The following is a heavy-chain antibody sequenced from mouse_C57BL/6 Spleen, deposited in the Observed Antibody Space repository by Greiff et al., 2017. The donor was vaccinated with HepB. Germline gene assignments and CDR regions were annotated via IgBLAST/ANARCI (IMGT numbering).Heavy chain of an antibody. D-gene: IGHD2-14*01. CDR3: ARGGEYDAVDY. V-gene: IGHV3-6*01. CDR1: GYSITSGYY. Sequence: EVKLQESGPGLVKPSQSLSLTCSVTGYSITSGYYCNWIRQFPGNKLEWMGYISYDGSNNYNPSLKNRISITRDTSKNQIFLKLKSVTTEDTATYYCARGGEYDAVDYWGQGTTLTVSS. CDR2: ISYDGSN. J-gene: IGHJ2*01.